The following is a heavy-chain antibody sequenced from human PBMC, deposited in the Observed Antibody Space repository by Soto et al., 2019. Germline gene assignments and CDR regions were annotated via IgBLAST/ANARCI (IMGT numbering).Heavy chain of an antibody. D-gene: IGHD6-13*01. CDR3: ARVGAAAGSDV. J-gene: IGHJ6*02. CDR2: ISSSSSYI. CDR1: GFTFSSYS. Sequence: EVQLVESGGGLVKPGGSLRLSCAASGFTFSSYSMNWVRQAPGKGLEWVSSISSSSSYIYYADSVKGRFTISRDNDKNSLYLQMNSLRAEDTAVYYCARVGAAAGSDVWGQGTTVTVS. V-gene: IGHV3-21*01.